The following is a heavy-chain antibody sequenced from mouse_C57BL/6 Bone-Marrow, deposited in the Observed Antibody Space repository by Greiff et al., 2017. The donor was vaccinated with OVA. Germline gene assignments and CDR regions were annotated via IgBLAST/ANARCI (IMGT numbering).Heavy chain of an antibody. J-gene: IGHJ2*01. CDR2: INPNNGGT. CDR1: GYTFTDYN. D-gene: IGHD1-1*01. V-gene: IGHV1-22*01. Sequence: EVQLQQSGPELVKPGASVKMSCKASGYTFTDYNMHWVKQSHGKSLEWIGYINPNNGGTSYNQKFKGKATLPVNKSSSTAYMELRSLTSEDSAVYYCARTYYGSSYYCDYWGQGTTLTVSS. CDR3: ARTYYGSSYYCDY.